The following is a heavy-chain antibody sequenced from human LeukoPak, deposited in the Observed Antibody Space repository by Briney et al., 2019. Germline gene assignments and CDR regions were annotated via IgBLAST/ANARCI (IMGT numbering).Heavy chain of an antibody. D-gene: IGHD3-3*01. CDR3: ARHEYYDFWSGDSYYFDY. CDR1: GGSISSSSYY. J-gene: IGHJ4*02. V-gene: IGHV4-39*01. Sequence: KPSETLSLTCTVSGGSISSSSYYWGWIRQPPGKGLEWIGSIYYSGSTYYNPSLKSRVTISVDTSKNQFSLKLSSVTAADTAVYYCARHEYYDFWSGDSYYFDYWGQGTLVTLSS. CDR2: IYYSGST.